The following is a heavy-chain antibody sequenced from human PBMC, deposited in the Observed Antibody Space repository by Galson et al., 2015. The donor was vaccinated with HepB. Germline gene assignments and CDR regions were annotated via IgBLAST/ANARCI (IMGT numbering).Heavy chain of an antibody. CDR2: IREDETNK. Sequence: SLRLSCAVSGFSIRSESMGWLRQAPGKGLEWVANIREDETNKYYLDSVRGRFTISRDTAQNSLYLQIHPLRAEDTAVYYCARYRRGGLYYFDYWGQGTLVTVSS. V-gene: IGHV3-7*03. CDR3: ARYRRGGLYYFDY. CDR1: GFSIRSES. J-gene: IGHJ4*02. D-gene: IGHD3/OR15-3a*01.